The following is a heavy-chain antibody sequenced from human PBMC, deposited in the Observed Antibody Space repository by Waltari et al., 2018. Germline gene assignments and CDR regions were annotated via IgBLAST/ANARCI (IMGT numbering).Heavy chain of an antibody. CDR1: GGSFSGYS. V-gene: IGHV4-34*01. Sequence: QVQLQQWGAGLLKPSETLSLTCAVYGGSFSGYSWSWIRTPPGKGLECIGEINHSGETNYHPALNSRVTISVDTSKNQFSLKLSSVTAADTAVYYCARRRRRHIAAAGTVDYWGQGTLVTVSS. J-gene: IGHJ4*02. CDR3: ARRRRRHIAAAGTVDY. D-gene: IGHD6-13*01. CDR2: INHSGET.